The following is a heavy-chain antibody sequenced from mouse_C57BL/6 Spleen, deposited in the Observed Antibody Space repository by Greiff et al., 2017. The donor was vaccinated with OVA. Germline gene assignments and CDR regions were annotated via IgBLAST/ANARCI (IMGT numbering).Heavy chain of an antibody. D-gene: IGHD1-2*01. Sequence: VQLQQSGPELVKPGASVKISCKASGYTFTDYYMNWVKQSHGKSLEWIGDINPNNGGTSYNQKFKGKATLTVDKSSSTAYMELRSLTSEDAAVYYCARGEYDGHFAYWGQGTLVTVSA. CDR1: GYTFTDYY. V-gene: IGHV1-26*01. CDR3: ARGEYDGHFAY. J-gene: IGHJ3*01. CDR2: INPNNGGT.